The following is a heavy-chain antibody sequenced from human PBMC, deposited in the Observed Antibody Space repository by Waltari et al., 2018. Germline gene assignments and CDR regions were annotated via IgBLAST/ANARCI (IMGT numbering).Heavy chain of an antibody. CDR1: GFTFSSYW. V-gene: IGHV3-74*01. Sequence: EVQLVESGGGLVQPGGSLRLSCAASGFTFSSYWMHWVRQAPGKGLVWVSRINGDGSSTSYGDSGKGQFTISRDNAKNTLYLQMNSLRAEDTAVYYCARADYGCWSGYNWFDPWGQGTLVTVSS. CDR2: INGDGSST. D-gene: IGHD3-3*01. J-gene: IGHJ5*02. CDR3: ARADYGCWSGYNWFDP.